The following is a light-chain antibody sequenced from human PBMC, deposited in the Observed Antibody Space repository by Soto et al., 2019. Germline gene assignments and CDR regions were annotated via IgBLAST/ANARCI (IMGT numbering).Light chain of an antibody. CDR1: QGISNY. V-gene: IGKV1-27*01. Sequence: DIQVNQSPSTLSASVGDRVTITCRARQGISNYLAWYQQKPGKVPKLLIYAASTLQSGVPSRFSGSGSGTDFTLTISSLQPEDVATYYCQKYNSAPETFGQGTKVDIK. CDR3: QKYNSAPET. CDR2: AAS. J-gene: IGKJ1*01.